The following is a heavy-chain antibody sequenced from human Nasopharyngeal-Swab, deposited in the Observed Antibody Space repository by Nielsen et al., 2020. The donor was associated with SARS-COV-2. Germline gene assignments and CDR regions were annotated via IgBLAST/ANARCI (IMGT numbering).Heavy chain of an antibody. CDR1: GFTFSDHY. D-gene: IGHD2-21*02. J-gene: IGHJ4*02. Sequence: GESLKIYCAASGFTFSDHYMDWVRQAPGKGLEWVGRTRNKANSYTTEYAASVKGRFTISRDDSKNSLYLQMNSLKTEDTAVYYCRVVVTATDFDYWGQGTLVTVSS. CDR3: RVVVTATDFDY. V-gene: IGHV3-72*01. CDR2: TRNKANSYTT.